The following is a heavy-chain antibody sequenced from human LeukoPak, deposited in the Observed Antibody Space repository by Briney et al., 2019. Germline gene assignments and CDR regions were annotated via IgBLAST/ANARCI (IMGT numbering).Heavy chain of an antibody. CDR3: AKHRWQGGWYLEY. V-gene: IGHV3-23*01. J-gene: IGHJ4*02. D-gene: IGHD6-19*01. CDR2: NSGSGGST. Sequence: GGSLRLSCAASGFTFSSYAMSWVRQAPGKGLEWVSANSGSGGSTYYADSVKGRFTISRDNSKNTLYLQMNSLRAEDTAVYYCAKHRWQGGWYLEYWGQGTLVTVSS. CDR1: GFTFSSYA.